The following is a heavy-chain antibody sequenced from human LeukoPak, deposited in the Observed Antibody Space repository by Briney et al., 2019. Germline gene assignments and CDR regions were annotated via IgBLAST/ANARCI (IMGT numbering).Heavy chain of an antibody. CDR2: IDPSDSYS. CDR3: ARLHCSSITCDDY. CDR1: GYSFTSYW. D-gene: IGHD2-2*01. V-gene: IGHV5-10-1*01. Sequence: GESLKISCKGSGYSFTSYWISWVRQMPGKGLDWMGRIDPSDSYSNYSPSFQGHVTISVDKSISTAYLQWSSLKASDTAMYYCARLHCSSITCDDYWGQGTLVTVSS. J-gene: IGHJ4*02.